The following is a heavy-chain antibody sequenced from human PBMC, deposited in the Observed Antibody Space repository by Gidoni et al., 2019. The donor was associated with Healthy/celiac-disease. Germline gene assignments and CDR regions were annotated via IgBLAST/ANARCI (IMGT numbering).Heavy chain of an antibody. Sequence: EVQLVQSGAEVKKPGESLKISCQGSGYSFTNYWIGWVRQMPGKGLEWMGIIYPGDSDTRYSPSFQGQVTISADKSISTAFLQWTSLKDSDTAMYYCASEYGTSSEAFDIWGQGTMVTVSS. D-gene: IGHD6-6*01. J-gene: IGHJ3*02. CDR2: IYPGDSDT. V-gene: IGHV5-51*01. CDR3: ASEYGTSSEAFDI. CDR1: GYSFTNYW.